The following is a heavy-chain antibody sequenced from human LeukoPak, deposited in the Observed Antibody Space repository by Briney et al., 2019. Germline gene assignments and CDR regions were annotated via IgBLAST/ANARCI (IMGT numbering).Heavy chain of an antibody. CDR2: IIPIFGTA. D-gene: IGHD6-19*01. CDR1: GGTFSSYA. Sequence: VKVSCKASGGTFSSYAISWVRQAPGQGLEWKGRIIPIFGTANYAQKFQGRVTITTDESTSTAYMELSSLRSEDTAVYYCARDHSRGSGWYEPDYFDYWGQGTLVTVSS. V-gene: IGHV1-69*05. CDR3: ARDHSRGSGWYEPDYFDY. J-gene: IGHJ4*02.